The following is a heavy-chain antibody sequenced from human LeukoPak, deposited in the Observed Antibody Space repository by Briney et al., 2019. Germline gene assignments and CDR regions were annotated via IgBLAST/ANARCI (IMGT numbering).Heavy chain of an antibody. J-gene: IGHJ4*02. CDR3: ARVLNDSSGYDYYFDY. D-gene: IGHD3-22*01. V-gene: IGHV4-34*01. CDR2: INHSGST. CDR1: GGSFSGYY. Sequence: PSETLSLTCAVYGGSFSGYYWSWIRQPPGKGLEWIGEINHSGSTNYNPSLKSRVTISVDTSKNQFSLKLNSVTAADTAVYYCARVLNDSSGYDYYFDYWGQGTLVTVSS.